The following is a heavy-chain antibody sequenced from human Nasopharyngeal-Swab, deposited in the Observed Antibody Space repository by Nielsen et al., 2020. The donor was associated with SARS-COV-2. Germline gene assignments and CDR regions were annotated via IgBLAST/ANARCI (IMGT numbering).Heavy chain of an antibody. J-gene: IGHJ3*02. CDR1: GFTFSSYA. CDR3: ASPKTFYGGNTGVDRAFDI. D-gene: IGHD4-23*01. Sequence: GESLKISCAASGFTFSSYAMHWVRQAPGKGLEWVAVISYDGSNKYCADSVKGRFTISRDNSKNTLHLQMNSLRAEDTAVYYCASPKTFYGGNTGVDRAFDIWGQGTMVTVSS. CDR2: ISYDGSNK. V-gene: IGHV3-30-3*01.